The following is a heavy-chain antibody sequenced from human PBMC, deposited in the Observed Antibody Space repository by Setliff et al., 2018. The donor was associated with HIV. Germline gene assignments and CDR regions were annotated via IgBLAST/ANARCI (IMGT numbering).Heavy chain of an antibody. D-gene: IGHD6-19*01. V-gene: IGHV3-21*01. Sequence: SGGSLRLSCAASGFTFSSYSMNWVRQAPGKGLEWVSSISSSSSYIYYADSVKGRFTISRDNAKNSLYLQMNSLRAEDTAVYYCARDWVAVAGYYYMDVWGKGTTVTVSS. CDR2: ISSSSSYI. CDR3: ARDWVAVAGYYYMDV. CDR1: GFTFSSYS. J-gene: IGHJ6*03.